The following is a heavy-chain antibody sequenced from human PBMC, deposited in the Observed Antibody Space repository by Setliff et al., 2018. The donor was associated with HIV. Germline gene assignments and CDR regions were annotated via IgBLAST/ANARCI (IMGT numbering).Heavy chain of an antibody. V-gene: IGHV3-21*01. CDR1: GFTFSSYS. Sequence: TGGSLRLSCAASGFTFSSYSMNWVRQAPGKGLEWVSSISSSSSYIYYADSVKGRFTISRDNAKNTLYLQMNGLSAEDTAVYYCARDRFRGGVGTGLAEYWGQGTVVTVSS. CDR2: ISSSSSYI. D-gene: IGHD3-16*01. CDR3: ARDRFRGGVGTGLAEY. J-gene: IGHJ4*02.